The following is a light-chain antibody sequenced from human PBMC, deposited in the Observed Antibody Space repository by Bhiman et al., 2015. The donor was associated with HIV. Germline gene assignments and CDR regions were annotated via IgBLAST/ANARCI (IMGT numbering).Light chain of an antibody. Sequence: QSALTQPASVSGSPGQSISISCTGTASDVGSYNYISWYQQHPGKAPKLIIYDVAKRPSGVSNRFSGSKSGNTASLTISGLQAVDEGDYYCCSYVGSSTYVVFGGGTKLSVL. V-gene: IGLV2-23*02. CDR1: ASDVGSYNY. CDR2: DVA. CDR3: CSYVGSSTYVV. J-gene: IGLJ2*01.